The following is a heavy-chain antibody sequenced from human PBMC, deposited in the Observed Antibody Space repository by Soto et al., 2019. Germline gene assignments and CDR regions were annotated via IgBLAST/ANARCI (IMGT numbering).Heavy chain of an antibody. Sequence: QVQLVQSGAEVKKPGASVKVSCKASGYTFTSYGISWVRQAPGQGLEWMGWISAYNGNTNYAQKLQGRVTMTTDTSTSTAYMELRSLRSDDTAVYYSARVSGWLGSSVPYYYYGMDVWGQGTTVTVSS. J-gene: IGHJ6*02. CDR1: GYTFTSYG. V-gene: IGHV1-18*01. D-gene: IGHD6-19*01. CDR3: ARVSGWLGSSVPYYYYGMDV. CDR2: ISAYNGNT.